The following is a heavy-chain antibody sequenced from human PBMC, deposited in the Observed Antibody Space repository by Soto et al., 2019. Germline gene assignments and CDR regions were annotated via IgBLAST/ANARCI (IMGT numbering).Heavy chain of an antibody. CDR1: GGSISSSSYY. J-gene: IGHJ4*02. CDR2: IYYSGST. D-gene: IGHD3-22*01. CDR3: ARGEGHYYDSSGYYY. Sequence: PSETLSLTCTVSGGSISSSSYYWGWIRQPPGKGLEWIGSIYYSGSTYYNPSLKSRVTISVDTSKNQLSLKLSSVTAADTAVYYCARGEGHYYDSSGYYYWGQGTLVTVSS. V-gene: IGHV4-39*01.